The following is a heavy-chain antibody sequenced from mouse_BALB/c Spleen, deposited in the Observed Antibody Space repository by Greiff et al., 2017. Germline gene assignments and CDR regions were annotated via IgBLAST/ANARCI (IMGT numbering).Heavy chain of an antibody. J-gene: IGHJ1*01. CDR3: ARDPPRYWYFDG. V-gene: IGHV3-8*02. CDR2: ISYSGST. CDR1: GYSITSGY. Sequence: DVKVEESGPRLVKPSQTLSLTCSVTGYSITSGYWNWIRKFPGNKLEYMGYISYSGSTYYNPSLKSRISITRDTSKNQYYLQLNSVTTEDTATYYWARDPPRYWYFDGWGAGTTVTVSS.